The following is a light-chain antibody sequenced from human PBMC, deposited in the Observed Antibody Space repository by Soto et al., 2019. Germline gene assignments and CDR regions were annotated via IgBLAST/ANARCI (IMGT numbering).Light chain of an antibody. CDR3: CSYATTTL. J-gene: IGLJ2*01. CDR1: SSDIGSYDL. V-gene: IGLV2-23*02. Sequence: QSALTQPASVSGSPGQSITISCTGTSSDIGSYDLVSWYQQHPGNAPRLIIYEVNKRPSGVSNRFSGSKSGNTASPTVSGLQAEDGAEYYCCSYATTTLFGGGTKLTVL. CDR2: EVN.